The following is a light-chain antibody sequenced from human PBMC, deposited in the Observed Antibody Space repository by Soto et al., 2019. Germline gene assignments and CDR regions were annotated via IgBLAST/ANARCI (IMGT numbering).Light chain of an antibody. J-gene: IGLJ1*01. CDR2: EVS. CDR3: SSYTSSSLWV. V-gene: IGLV2-14*01. CDR1: SSDVGSYNY. Sequence: SVLTQPPSASGAPGQSVTISCTGTSSDVGSYNYVSWYQQYPGKAPKLMIYEVSNRPSGVSNRFSGSKSGNTASLTISGLQAEDEADYYCSSYTSSSLWVFGTGTKVTVL.